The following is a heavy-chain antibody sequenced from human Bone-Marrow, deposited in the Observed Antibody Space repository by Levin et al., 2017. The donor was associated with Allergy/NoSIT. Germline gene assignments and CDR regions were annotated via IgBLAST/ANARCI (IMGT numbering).Heavy chain of an antibody. CDR2: ISGYGGDT. CDR3: ARVQGTVVVPPAITHYGMDV. V-gene: IGHV1-18*01. J-gene: IGHJ6*02. Sequence: GESLKISCKTSGYTFDDYAITWVRQAPGEGLEWMGWISGYGGDTNYAQKFQGRITVTTDTSTTTVYMELRSLRSDDTAVYYCARVQGTVVVPPAITHYGMDVWGQGTTVTVSS. D-gene: IGHD2-2*02. CDR1: GYTFDDYA.